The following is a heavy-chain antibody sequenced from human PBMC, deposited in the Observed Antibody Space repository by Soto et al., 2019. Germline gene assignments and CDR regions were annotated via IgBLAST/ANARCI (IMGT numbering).Heavy chain of an antibody. CDR2: MSTSGDRP. CDR1: GFTFSGYA. CDR3: AFKSTFHSQY. Sequence: PGGSLRLSCAGSGFTFSGYAMPWVRQAPGKRLEWVSVMSTSGDRPDYADSVKGRFTISRDNSKNMLYLQMNSLRVEATPIYYCAFKSTFHSQYWGHGTPFAISS. J-gene: IGHJ4*01. V-gene: IGHV3-23*01. D-gene: IGHD2-2*01.